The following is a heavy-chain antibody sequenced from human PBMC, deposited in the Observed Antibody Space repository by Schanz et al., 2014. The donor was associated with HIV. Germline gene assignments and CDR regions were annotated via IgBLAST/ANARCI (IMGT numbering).Heavy chain of an antibody. D-gene: IGHD4-4*01. CDR3: ARVEGPPTFYYYYYGSDV. J-gene: IGHJ6*02. Sequence: VQLVESGGGLVQPGKSLRLSCAASGFTFSTYGMHWVRQAPGKGLEWVAGISYDGTNKFYVDSVKGRFTISRDNSKNTLFLQMNSLRAEDTAVYYCARVEGPPTFYYYYYGSDVWGQGTAVIVSS. V-gene: IGHV3-30*03. CDR1: GFTFSTYG. CDR2: ISYDGTNK.